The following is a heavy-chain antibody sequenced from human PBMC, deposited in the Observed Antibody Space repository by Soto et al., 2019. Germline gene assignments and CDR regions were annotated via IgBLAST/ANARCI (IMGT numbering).Heavy chain of an antibody. V-gene: IGHV4-59*08. CDR2: SYYSGRT. CDR3: AKHRECYGNTCSSGEFDP. D-gene: IGHD3-16*01. CDR1: GGSINNYY. J-gene: IGHJ5*02. Sequence: QVQLQESGPGLVKPSETLSLTCTVSGGSINNYYWSWIRQPPGKGLEWIGYSYYSGRTSYNPSLKSRVTISVDTSKNQFSLKLSSVTAADTAVYYCAKHRECYGNTCSSGEFDPWGQGTLVTVSS.